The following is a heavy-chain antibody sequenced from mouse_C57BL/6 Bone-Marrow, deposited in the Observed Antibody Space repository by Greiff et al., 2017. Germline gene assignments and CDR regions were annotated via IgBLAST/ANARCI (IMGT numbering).Heavy chain of an antibody. D-gene: IGHD1-1*01. V-gene: IGHV1-36*01. CDR2: VYPYDGGT. Sequence: VQLQQSGPVLVKPGPSVKISCKASGFTFTDYYMHWVKQSHGKSLEWIGLVYPYDGGTSYNQKFKGKATLTVDTSSSTAYMERNSLTSEDSAVYYWARPNYYGSSPWFAYWGQGTLVTVSA. J-gene: IGHJ3*01. CDR1: GFTFTDYY. CDR3: ARPNYYGSSPWFAY.